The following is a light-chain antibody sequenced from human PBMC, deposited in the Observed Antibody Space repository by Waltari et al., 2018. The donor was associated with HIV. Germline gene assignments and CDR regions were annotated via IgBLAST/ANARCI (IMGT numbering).Light chain of an antibody. V-gene: IGLV6-57*01. Sequence: FMLTQPRSVSESPGKTVTISCTRSSCSIGSNSVQWYQQRPGSSPTTVIYEDDQRPSGVPGRFSGSIDRSSNSASLTISGLMTEDEADYYCQSYDSNTRIFGTGTKVTVL. CDR1: SCSIGSNS. J-gene: IGLJ1*01. CDR2: EDD. CDR3: QSYDSNTRI.